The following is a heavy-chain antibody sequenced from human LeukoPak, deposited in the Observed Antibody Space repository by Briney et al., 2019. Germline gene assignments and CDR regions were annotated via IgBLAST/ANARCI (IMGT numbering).Heavy chain of an antibody. CDR1: GGSITGFY. Sequence: SETLSLTCTVSGGSITGFYWSWIRQPPGKGLEWIGYIYYSRSTNYNPSLKSRVTISIDTSKNQFSLKLNSVTAADTAVYYCAREAVAGLDYWGQGTLVTVSS. D-gene: IGHD6-19*01. CDR3: AREAVAGLDY. CDR2: IYYSRST. V-gene: IGHV4-59*12. J-gene: IGHJ4*02.